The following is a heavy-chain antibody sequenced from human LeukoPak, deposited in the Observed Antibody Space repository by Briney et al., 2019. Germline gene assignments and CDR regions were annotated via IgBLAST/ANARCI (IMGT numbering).Heavy chain of an antibody. CDR1: GYTFTSYA. J-gene: IGHJ6*02. Sequence: ASVKVSCKASGYTFTSYAMHWVRQAPGQRPEWMGWINAGNADTKYSQKFQGRVTITRETSASTGYMELSSLSSEGTAVYYCARDQPPYYDILTGHQTYYYYGMDVWGQGTTVTVSS. V-gene: IGHV1-3*01. CDR2: INAGNADT. D-gene: IGHD3-9*01. CDR3: ARDQPPYYDILTGHQTYYYYGMDV.